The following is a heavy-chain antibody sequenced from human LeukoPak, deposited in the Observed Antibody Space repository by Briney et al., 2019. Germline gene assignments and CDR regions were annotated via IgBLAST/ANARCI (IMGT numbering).Heavy chain of an antibody. CDR1: GFTFSSYS. CDR2: INQGGSVK. V-gene: IGHV3-7*01. CDR3: ARVGYSGWNLEY. Sequence: GGSLRLSCAASGFTFSSYSMNWVRQAPGKGLEWVANINQGGSVKYYVDSVKGRFTISRDDAKNSLYVQMNSLRDEDTAVYYCARVGYSGWNLEYWGQGTLVTVSS. D-gene: IGHD5-12*01. J-gene: IGHJ4*02.